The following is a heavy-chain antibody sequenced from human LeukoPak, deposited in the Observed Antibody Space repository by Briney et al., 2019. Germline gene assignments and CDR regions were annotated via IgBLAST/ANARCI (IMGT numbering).Heavy chain of an antibody. CDR2: IKQDGSEK. V-gene: IGHV3-7*01. D-gene: IGHD3-22*01. Sequence: PGGSLRLSCAASGFTFSSYWMSWVRQAPGKGLEWVANIKQDGSEKYYVDSVKGRITISRDNAKNSLYLQMNSLRAEDTAVYYCASLWDSSGPRDDYWGQGTLVTVSS. CDR1: GFTFSSYW. J-gene: IGHJ4*02. CDR3: ASLWDSSGPRDDY.